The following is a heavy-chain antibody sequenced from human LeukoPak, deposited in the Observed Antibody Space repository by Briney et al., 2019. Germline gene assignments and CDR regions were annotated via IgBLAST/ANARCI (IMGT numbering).Heavy chain of an antibody. Sequence: GGSLRLSCAASGFTFSDYYMSWIRQAPGKGLEWISYINTGGTTIYYADSVKGRFIISRDNAKNSLYLQMNSLRAEDTAVYYCARGHYGLDVWGQGTTVTVSS. CDR1: GFTFSDYY. CDR2: INTGGTTI. J-gene: IGHJ6*02. V-gene: IGHV3-11*01. CDR3: ARGHYGLDV.